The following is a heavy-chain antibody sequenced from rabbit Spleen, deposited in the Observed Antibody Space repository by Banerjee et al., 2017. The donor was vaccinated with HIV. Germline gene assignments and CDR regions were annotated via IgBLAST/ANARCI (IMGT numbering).Heavy chain of an antibody. CDR2: IAGSSGFT. Sequence: QSLEESGGDLVKPGASLTLTCTASGFSFSSSDYMCWVRQAPGKGLEWISCIAGSSGFTYFANWAKGRFTISKTSSTTVTLQMTSLTAADTATYFCARDLDGVIGWNFGWWGPGTLVNRL. J-gene: IGHJ4*01. CDR3: ARDLDGVIGWNFGW. D-gene: IGHD1-1*01. CDR1: GFSFSSSDY. V-gene: IGHV1S40*01.